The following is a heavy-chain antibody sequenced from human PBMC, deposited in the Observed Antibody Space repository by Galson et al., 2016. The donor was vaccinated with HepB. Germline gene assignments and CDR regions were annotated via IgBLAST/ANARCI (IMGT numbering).Heavy chain of an antibody. J-gene: IGHJ3*01. CDR1: GFTFSSYA. CDR3: ARDVHTSLIGSGWAFDL. D-gene: IGHD5-18*01. Sequence: SLRLSCAASGFTFSSYAMHWVRQAPGKGPEWVAMFSYDGTNKYYGDSVKGRFTISRDNSKNTVYLQMNSLRPEDTAVYYCARDVHTSLIGSGWAFDLWGQGTRVTVSS. V-gene: IGHV3-30*04. CDR2: FSYDGTNK.